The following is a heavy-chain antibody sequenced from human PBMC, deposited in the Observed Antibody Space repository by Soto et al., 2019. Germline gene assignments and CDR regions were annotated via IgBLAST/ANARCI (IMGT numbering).Heavy chain of an antibody. Sequence: GESLKISCKGSGYSFNSYWIAWVRHMPGTGLEWMGIIYPGDSDTRYSPSFQGQVTISADKSISTAYVQWSSLKASDTAMYYCVRGNRAGNIRSAFDIWAQGKTVTVS. CDR3: VRGNRAGNIRSAFDI. J-gene: IGHJ3*02. D-gene: IGHD3-3*02. CDR1: GYSFNSYW. V-gene: IGHV5-51*01. CDR2: IYPGDSDT.